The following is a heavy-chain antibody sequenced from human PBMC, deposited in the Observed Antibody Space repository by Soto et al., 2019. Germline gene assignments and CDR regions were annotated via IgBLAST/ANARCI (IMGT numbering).Heavy chain of an antibody. D-gene: IGHD5-12*01. CDR3: AREGYDWRGLDY. CDR1: GFTFSSYS. V-gene: IGHV3-48*01. Sequence: EVELVESGGGLGQPGGSLRLSCAASGFTFSSYSMNWFRQAPGKGLEWVSYISSSSSTIYYADSVKGRFTISRDNAKNSMYLQMISLRAEDTAVYYCAREGYDWRGLDYWGQGALVTV. J-gene: IGHJ4*02. CDR2: ISSSSSTI.